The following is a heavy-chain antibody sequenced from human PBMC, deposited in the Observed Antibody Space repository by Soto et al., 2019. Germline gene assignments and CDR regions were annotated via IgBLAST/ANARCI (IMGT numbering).Heavy chain of an antibody. Sequence: SETLSLTCTVSGVSVSSGSHYWSWVRQPPGKGLEWIGYIFYRGATNYNPSLEGRLTISIDTSKNQFSLKLSSVTTPDTAVYFCARGHVARAGTLNYWGQRTLVTVSS. CDR3: ARGHVARAGTLNY. D-gene: IGHD6-13*01. V-gene: IGHV4-61*01. CDR1: GVSVSSGSHY. J-gene: IGHJ4*02. CDR2: IFYRGAT.